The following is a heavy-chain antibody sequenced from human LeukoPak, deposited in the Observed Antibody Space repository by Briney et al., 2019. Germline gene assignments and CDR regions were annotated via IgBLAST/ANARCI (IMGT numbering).Heavy chain of an antibody. CDR1: GFTFSDYY. CDR2: ISNTGSAM. Sequence: GGSLRLSCAASGFTFSDYYMNWIRQAPGKGLEWVSYISNTGSAMYYADSVKGRFTIFRDNAKNSLYLQMNSLRAEDTAIYYCASDSSGYFGPWGPGTLVTVSS. CDR3: ASDSSGYFGP. V-gene: IGHV3-11*01. J-gene: IGHJ5*02. D-gene: IGHD3-22*01.